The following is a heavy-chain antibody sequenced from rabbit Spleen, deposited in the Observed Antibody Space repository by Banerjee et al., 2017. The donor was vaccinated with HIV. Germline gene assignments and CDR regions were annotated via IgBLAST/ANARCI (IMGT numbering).Heavy chain of an antibody. Sequence: QSLEESGGGLVQPEGSLALTCKASGFSFSSSDYICWVRQAPGKGLEWISRIAGSSSGFTYSATWAKGRFTISKTSSTTVTLQMTSLTVADTATYFCARDTGSSFSSYGMDLWGPGTLVTVS. V-gene: IGHV1S40*01. CDR3: ARDTGSSFSSYGMDL. D-gene: IGHD8-1*01. CDR2: IAGSSSGFT. CDR1: GFSFSSSDY. J-gene: IGHJ6*01.